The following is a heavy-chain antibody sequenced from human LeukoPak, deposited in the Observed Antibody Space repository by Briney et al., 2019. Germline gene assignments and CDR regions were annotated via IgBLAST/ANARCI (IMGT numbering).Heavy chain of an antibody. V-gene: IGHV1-69*13. CDR1: GGAFSSYA. J-gene: IGHJ5*02. CDR2: IIPIFGTA. Sequence: SVKVSCKASGGAFSSYAISWVRQAPGQGLEWMGGIIPIFGTANYAQKFQGRVTITADESTSTAYMELSSLRSEDTAVYYCARDVSRRGYCSGGSCSSWFDPWGQGTLVTVSS. D-gene: IGHD2-15*01. CDR3: ARDVSRRGYCSGGSCSSWFDP.